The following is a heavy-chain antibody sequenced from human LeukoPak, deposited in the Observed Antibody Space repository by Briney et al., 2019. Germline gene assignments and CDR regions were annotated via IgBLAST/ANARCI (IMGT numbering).Heavy chain of an antibody. CDR3: TAGTGRSDFDY. Sequence: GSLRLSCAASGFTFSNAWMSWVRQAPGKGLEWVGRIKRKGDDGTIDYAAPVKGRLTISRDDSKNTLYLQMNSLKSEDTAVYYCTAGTGRSDFDYWGQGTLVTVSS. CDR1: GFTFSNAW. V-gene: IGHV3-15*01. J-gene: IGHJ4*02. CDR2: IKRKGDDGTI. D-gene: IGHD3/OR15-3a*01.